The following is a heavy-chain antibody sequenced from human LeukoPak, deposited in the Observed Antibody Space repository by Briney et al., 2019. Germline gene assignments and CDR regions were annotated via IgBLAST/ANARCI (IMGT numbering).Heavy chain of an antibody. CDR3: ARSDTATVNLDY. J-gene: IGHJ4*02. Sequence: SETLSLTCTVSGGSISSYYWSWIRQPPGKGLEWIGYIYYSGSTNYNPSLKSRVTISVDTSKNQFSLKLSSVTAADTAVYYCARSDTATVNLDYWGQGTLVTVSS. V-gene: IGHV4-59*08. CDR2: IYYSGST. CDR1: GGSISSYY. D-gene: IGHD5-18*01.